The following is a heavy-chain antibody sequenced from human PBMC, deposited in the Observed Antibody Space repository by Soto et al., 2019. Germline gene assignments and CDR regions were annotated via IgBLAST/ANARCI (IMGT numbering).Heavy chain of an antibody. CDR2: INHSGST. D-gene: IGHD3-22*01. J-gene: IGHJ5*01. Sequence: SETLSLTCAVYGGSFSGYYWSWIRQPPGKGLEWIGGINHSGSTNYNPSLKSRVTISVDTSKNQFSPKLSSVTAADTAVYYCARVPRKYYYDSSGWFDSWGQGTLVTVSS. CDR3: ARVPRKYYYDSSGWFDS. V-gene: IGHV4-34*01. CDR1: GGSFSGYY.